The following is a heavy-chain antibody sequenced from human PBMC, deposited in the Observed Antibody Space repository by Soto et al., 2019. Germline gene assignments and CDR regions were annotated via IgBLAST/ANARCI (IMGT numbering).Heavy chain of an antibody. CDR3: ARVVPGAEAWFGP. Sequence: QVQLVQSGGEVKRPGASVKVSCKTSGYTFSNYGITWVRQAPGQPLEWLGGISLYSDGTKYAQKFQGIVSMTTDTSTTTAYMELRSLRSDDTAVYYCARVVPGAEAWFGPWGQGTLVTVSS. CDR2: ISLYSDGT. D-gene: IGHD2-2*01. CDR1: GYTFSNYG. V-gene: IGHV1-18*01. J-gene: IGHJ5*02.